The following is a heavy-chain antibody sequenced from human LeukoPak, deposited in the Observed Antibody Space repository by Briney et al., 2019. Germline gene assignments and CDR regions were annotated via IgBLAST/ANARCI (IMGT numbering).Heavy chain of an antibody. CDR1: GGSFSGYY. J-gene: IGHJ5*02. CDR3: ARVWSPGITMVRGGIRGYLFDP. Sequence: SETLSLTCAVYGGSFSGYYWSWIRQPPGKGLEWIGEINHSGSTNYNPSLKSRVTISVDTSKNQFSLKLSSVTAADTAVYYCARVWSPGITMVRGGIRGYLFDPWGQGTLVTVSS. V-gene: IGHV4-34*01. CDR2: INHSGST. D-gene: IGHD3-10*01.